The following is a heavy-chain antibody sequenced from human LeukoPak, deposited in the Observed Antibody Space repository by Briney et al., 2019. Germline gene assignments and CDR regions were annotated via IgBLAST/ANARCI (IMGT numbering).Heavy chain of an antibody. V-gene: IGHV3-74*01. D-gene: IGHD3-9*01. Sequence: GSLRLSCEASGFSFSSYWMHWVRQAPGKGLVWVSRINSDGSITNYADSVKGRFTISRDNAKNTLYLRMNSLRAGDTAVYYCARDPDILTGYPPYNWFDPWGQGTLVTVSS. CDR2: INSDGSIT. CDR3: ARDPDILTGYPPYNWFDP. CDR1: GFSFSSYW. J-gene: IGHJ5*02.